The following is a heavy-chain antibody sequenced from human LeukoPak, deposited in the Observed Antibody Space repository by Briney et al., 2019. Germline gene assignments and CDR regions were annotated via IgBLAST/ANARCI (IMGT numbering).Heavy chain of an antibody. CDR3: ARGRQLWFNAFDI. CDR1: GGSFSGYY. D-gene: IGHD5-18*01. V-gene: IGHV4-34*01. CDR2: INHSGRT. Sequence: SETLSLTCAVYGGSFSGYYWSWIRQPPGKGLEWIGEINHSGRTNHNPTLKSRVTISVDTSKNQFSLKLSSVTAADTAVYYCARGRQLWFNAFDIWGQGTMVTVSS. J-gene: IGHJ3*02.